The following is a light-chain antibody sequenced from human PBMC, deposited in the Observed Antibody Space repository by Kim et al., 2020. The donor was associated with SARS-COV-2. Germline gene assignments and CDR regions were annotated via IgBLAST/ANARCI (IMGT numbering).Light chain of an antibody. CDR2: AAT. CDR3: QHYNNWRS. CDR1: KSVNTN. Sequence: SVARGTIASLSCRTVKSVNTNLAWYQQRPGHALRLLTSAATTRATGNPGRCSGSGSGIEFTITISRLQSEDFDDYYRQHYNNWRSFGQGTRLEIK. J-gene: IGKJ5*01. V-gene: IGKV3-15*01.